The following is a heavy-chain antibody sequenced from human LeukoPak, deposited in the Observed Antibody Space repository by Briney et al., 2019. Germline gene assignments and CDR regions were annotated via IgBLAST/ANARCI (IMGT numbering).Heavy chain of an antibody. V-gene: IGHV3-21*01. CDR3: ARLVVVVAAYYYYYMDV. CDR1: GFIFSSYS. Sequence: GGSLRLSCAASGFIFSSYSMNWVRQAPGKGLEWVSSISSSSSYIYYADSVKGRFTISRDNAKNSLYLQMNSLRAEDTAVYYCARLVVVVAAYYYYYMDVWGKGTTVTVSS. CDR2: ISSSSSYI. J-gene: IGHJ6*03. D-gene: IGHD2-15*01.